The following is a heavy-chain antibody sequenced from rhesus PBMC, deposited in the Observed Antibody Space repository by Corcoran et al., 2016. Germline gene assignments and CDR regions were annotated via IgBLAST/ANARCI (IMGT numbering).Heavy chain of an antibody. D-gene: IGHD6-25*01. CDR2: NRRKENSGEA. CDR3: ARYPPRSGNLDY. J-gene: IGHJ4*01. Sequence: EVQLVESGGGLVQPGGSLRVSCAASGSTFSDYFIQWVPQAPGKGPEWVGFNRRKENSGEAEYAASMKEKFTICREGSKHIASLKMNGLNAEDTALYYCARYPPRSGNLDYWGQGVLVTVSS. CDR1: GSTFSDYF. V-gene: IGHV3-116*01.